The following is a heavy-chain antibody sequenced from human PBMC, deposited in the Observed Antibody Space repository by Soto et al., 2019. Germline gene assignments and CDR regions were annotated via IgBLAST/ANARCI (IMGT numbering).Heavy chain of an antibody. CDR2: TYYRSRWNY. D-gene: IGHD3-10*01. Sequence: SQTLSLTCAISGDSVSNTGAAWNWVRQSPSGGLEWLGRTYYRSRWNYDYAISLKSRISINPDTSKNQFSLQLNSVTPEDTGVYYCARDPPEFQSGLDSWGQGTVVTVSS. J-gene: IGHJ4*02. CDR1: GDSVSNTGAA. V-gene: IGHV6-1*01. CDR3: ARDPPEFQSGLDS.